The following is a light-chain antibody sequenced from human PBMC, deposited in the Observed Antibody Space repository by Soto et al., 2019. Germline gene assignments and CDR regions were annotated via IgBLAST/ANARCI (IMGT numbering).Light chain of an antibody. Sequence: HSVLTQPPSVSGAPGQRVTISCTGSSSNIGAGYDVHWYQQLPGTAPKLLIFGNSNRPSGVPHRFSGSKSGTSASLAITGLQAEDEADYYCQSYDSSLSGSVFGGGTKVTVL. CDR1: SSNIGAGYD. CDR3: QSYDSSLSGSV. J-gene: IGLJ2*01. CDR2: GNS. V-gene: IGLV1-40*01.